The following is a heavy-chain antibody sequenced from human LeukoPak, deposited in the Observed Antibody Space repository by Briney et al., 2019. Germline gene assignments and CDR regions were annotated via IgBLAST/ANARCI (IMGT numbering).Heavy chain of an antibody. Sequence: ASVRVSCKTSGYTFSDYDINWVRQAPGQGLEWMGWMSPNSRNTGYAQNFQGRITITWNTSISAAYVELSTLRSEDTAVYYCAREYLYYMDVWGKGTTVTVSS. J-gene: IGHJ6*03. CDR1: GYTFSDYD. D-gene: IGHD2/OR15-2a*01. CDR3: AREYLYYMDV. CDR2: MSPNSRNT. V-gene: IGHV1-8*03.